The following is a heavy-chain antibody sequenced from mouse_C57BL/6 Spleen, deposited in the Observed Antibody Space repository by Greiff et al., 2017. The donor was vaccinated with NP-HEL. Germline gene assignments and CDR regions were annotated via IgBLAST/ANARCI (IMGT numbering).Heavy chain of an antibody. CDR2: IWGDGST. CDR3: AKSSYYGNYDYFDY. CDR1: GFSLTSYG. Sequence: QVQLQESGPGLVAPSPSLSITCTASGFSLTSYGVSWVRQPPGQGLEWMGVIWGDGSTNYHSALISRLTTSTDDSKSQVFLKLNSLHTDDTAAYYCAKSSYYGNYDYFDYWGQGTTLTVSS. J-gene: IGHJ2*01. D-gene: IGHD2-1*01. V-gene: IGHV2-3*01.